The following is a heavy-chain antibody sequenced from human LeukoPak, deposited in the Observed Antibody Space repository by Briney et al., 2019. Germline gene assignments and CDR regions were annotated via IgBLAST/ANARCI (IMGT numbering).Heavy chain of an antibody. CDR1: GFTFTSDA. D-gene: IGHD3-16*01. CDR2: ISGSGGST. CDR3: ARDWVIKGENWFDP. V-gene: IGHV3-23*01. Sequence: GGSPRLSCAASGFTFTSDAMSWVPQAPGKGLEWVSSISGSGGSTYSADSVNGRFTISRDNYKNTLYLQMNSLRAEDTAVYFCARDWVIKGENWFDPGGQGTLVIVSA. J-gene: IGHJ5*02.